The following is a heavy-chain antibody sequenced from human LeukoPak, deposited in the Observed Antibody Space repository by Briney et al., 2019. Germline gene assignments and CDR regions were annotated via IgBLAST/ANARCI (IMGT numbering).Heavy chain of an antibody. V-gene: IGHV3-7*01. J-gene: IGHJ4*02. CDR1: GFTFSSYW. Sequence: GGSLRLSCAASGFTFSSYWMSWVRQAPGKGLEWVANIKQDGSEKYYVDSVKGRFTISRDNAKNSLYLQMNSLRAEDTAVYYCARGGSVRYYYDSSGYYSDYWGQGTLVTVSS. CDR2: IKQDGSEK. D-gene: IGHD3-22*01. CDR3: ARGGSVRYYYDSSGYYSDY.